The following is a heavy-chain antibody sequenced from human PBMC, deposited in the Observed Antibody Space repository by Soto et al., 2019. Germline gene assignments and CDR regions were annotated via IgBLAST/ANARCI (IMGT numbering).Heavy chain of an antibody. V-gene: IGHV4-59*01. CDR1: GDSISSYY. CDR2: IYNTGST. CDR3: ARARRGVIHRGHNWFDP. D-gene: IGHD3-10*01. Sequence: PSETLSLTCTVSGDSISSYYWSWIRQPPGKGLEWIGYIYNTGSTNYNPSLKSRLTISVDTSKNQFSLKLTSVTAADTAVYYCARARRGVIHRGHNWFDPWGQGTLVTVSS. J-gene: IGHJ5*02.